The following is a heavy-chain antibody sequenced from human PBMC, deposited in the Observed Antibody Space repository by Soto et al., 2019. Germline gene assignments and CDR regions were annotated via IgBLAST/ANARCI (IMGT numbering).Heavy chain of an antibody. J-gene: IGHJ4*02. Sequence: EVQLVESGGGLIQPGGSLRLSCAVSGFTVSNNYMSWVRQAPGKGLEGVSVIYSGGYTAYGDSVKGRFTISRDNSKNPLLLQMNTRGAADTAFFYGATQPGGGGYWGQGTLVTVSS. CDR1: GFTVSNNY. D-gene: IGHD2-2*01. CDR2: IYSGGYT. V-gene: IGHV3-53*01. CDR3: ATQPGGGGY.